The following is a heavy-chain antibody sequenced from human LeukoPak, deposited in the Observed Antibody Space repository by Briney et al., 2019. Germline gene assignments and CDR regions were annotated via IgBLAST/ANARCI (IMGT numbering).Heavy chain of an antibody. CDR3: ANNFDY. CDR2: IWYDGSNE. CDR1: GFTFSNSG. V-gene: IGHV3-33*06. J-gene: IGHJ4*02. Sequence: GGSLRLSCAAPGFTFSNSGTHWVRQAPGKGLEWVAVIWYDGSNEYYADSVKGRFTISRDNSKNTLYLQMNSLRAEDTAVYYCANNFDYWGQGTLVTVSS.